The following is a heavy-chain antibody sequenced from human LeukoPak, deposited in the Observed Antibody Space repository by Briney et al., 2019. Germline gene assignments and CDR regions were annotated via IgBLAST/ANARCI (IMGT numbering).Heavy chain of an antibody. V-gene: IGHV1-69*13. D-gene: IGHD6-13*01. J-gene: IGHJ4*02. CDR1: GYTFTSYD. CDR2: IIPIFGTA. CDR3: AEARGSSWPY. Sequence: GASVKVSCKASGYTFTSYDVNWVRQAPGQGLEWMGGIIPIFGTANYAQKFQGRVTITADESTSTAYMGLSSLRSEDTAVYYCAEARGSSWPYWGQGTLVTVSS.